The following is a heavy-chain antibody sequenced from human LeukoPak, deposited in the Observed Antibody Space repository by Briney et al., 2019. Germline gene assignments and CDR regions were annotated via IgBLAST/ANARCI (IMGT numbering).Heavy chain of an antibody. Sequence: GGSLTLYCVASGFTFSNYWMSWVRQAPGKELEWVANIQKDGSEKHYVASVEGRFTISRDNAENSLFQQLNSLRVGDTAVYYCVRLWDSSGFFGYWGQGALVTVSS. V-gene: IGHV3-7*01. CDR3: VRLWDSSGFFGY. J-gene: IGHJ4*02. CDR2: IQKDGSEK. CDR1: GFTFSNYW. D-gene: IGHD3-22*01.